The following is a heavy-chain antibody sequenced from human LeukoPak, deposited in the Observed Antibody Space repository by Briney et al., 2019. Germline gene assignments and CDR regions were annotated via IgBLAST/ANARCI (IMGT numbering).Heavy chain of an antibody. CDR1: GGSISTYY. Sequence: SETLSLTCTVSGGSISTYYWSWVRQPPGKGLELIGYISYSGSTHYNPSLKSRVTISVDTSKNQFSLKLSSVTAADTAVYYCARHLGSSSYFDYWGQGTLVTVSS. CDR3: ARHLGSSSYFDY. D-gene: IGHD6-6*01. CDR2: ISYSGST. J-gene: IGHJ4*02. V-gene: IGHV4-59*08.